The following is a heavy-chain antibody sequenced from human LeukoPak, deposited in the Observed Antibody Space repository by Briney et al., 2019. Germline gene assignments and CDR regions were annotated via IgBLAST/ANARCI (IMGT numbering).Heavy chain of an antibody. Sequence: GGSLRLSCAASGFTFSSYSMNWVRQAPGKGLEWVSSIRSSSSYIYYADSVKGRFTISRDNAKNSLYLEMSSLRAEDTAIYYCTTTVAGTSHYWGQGTLVTVSS. D-gene: IGHD6-19*01. CDR3: TTTVAGTSHY. CDR2: IRSSSSYI. J-gene: IGHJ4*02. V-gene: IGHV3-21*01. CDR1: GFTFSSYS.